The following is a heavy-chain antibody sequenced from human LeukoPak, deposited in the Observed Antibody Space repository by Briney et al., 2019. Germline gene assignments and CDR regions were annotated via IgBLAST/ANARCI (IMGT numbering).Heavy chain of an antibody. CDR3: ARALGAYASF. CDR1: GFTFSDYW. CDR2: INQDGSEK. D-gene: IGHD5-12*01. J-gene: IGHJ4*02. Sequence: PGGSLRLSCTASGFTFSDYWMHWVRQAPEKGLEWVANINQDGSEKYYVDSVKGRFTISRDNAQNSLYLQTNSLRAEDTAVYYCARALGAYASFWGQGTLVTVSS. V-gene: IGHV3-7*03.